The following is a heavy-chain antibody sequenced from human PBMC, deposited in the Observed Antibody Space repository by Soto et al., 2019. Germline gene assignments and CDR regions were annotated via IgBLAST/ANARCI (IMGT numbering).Heavy chain of an antibody. D-gene: IGHD2-8*01. J-gene: IGHJ4*02. Sequence: QVQLVQSGAEVKKPGSSVKVSCKASGGTFSSYAISWVRQAPGQGLEWMGGIIPIFGTANYAQKFQGRVTVTGDKSTSTAYMELSSLRSEDTAVYYCARDARCTNGLRYSRVDYFDYWGQGTLVTVSS. V-gene: IGHV1-69*06. CDR1: GGTFSSYA. CDR3: ARDARCTNGLRYSRVDYFDY. CDR2: IIPIFGTA.